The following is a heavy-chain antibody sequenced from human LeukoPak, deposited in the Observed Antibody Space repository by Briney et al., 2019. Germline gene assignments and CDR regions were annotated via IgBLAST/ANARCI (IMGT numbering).Heavy chain of an antibody. J-gene: IGHJ4*02. D-gene: IGHD2-15*01. CDR3: AGGRPRGYCSGGSCYHNFDY. CDR2: INPNSGGT. V-gene: IGHV1-2*02. CDR1: GYTFTGYY. Sequence: ASVKVSCKASGYTFTGYYMHWVRQAPGQGLEWMGWINPNSGGTNYAQKFQGRVTMTRDTSISTAYMELSSLRSEDTAVYYCAGGRPRGYCSGGSCYHNFDYWGQGTLVTVSS.